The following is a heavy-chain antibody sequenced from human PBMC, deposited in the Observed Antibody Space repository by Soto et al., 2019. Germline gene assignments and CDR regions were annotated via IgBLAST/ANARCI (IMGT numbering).Heavy chain of an antibody. D-gene: IGHD6-13*01. Sequence: QVQLVQSGAEVKKPGASVKVSCKASGYTFTSYYMHWVRQAPGQGLEWMGIINPSGGSTSYPQKFQGRVPMTRDKSTSTVYMGLSSLSSDDTAVYYCARDFSAAGARHYYYYGMDVWGQGTTVTVSS. J-gene: IGHJ6*02. V-gene: IGHV1-46*01. CDR2: INPSGGST. CDR3: ARDFSAAGARHYYYYGMDV. CDR1: GYTFTSYY.